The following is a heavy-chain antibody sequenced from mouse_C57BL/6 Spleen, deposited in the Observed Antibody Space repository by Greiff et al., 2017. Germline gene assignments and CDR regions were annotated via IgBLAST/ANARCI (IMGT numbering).Heavy chain of an antibody. CDR1: GYTFTSYW. J-gene: IGHJ4*01. Sequence: QVQLQQSGAELAKPGASVKLSCKASGYTFTSYWWHWVKQRPGRGLKGIGTINPSSGYTKYNQKFKTKATLTAAKSSSTAYLQLRSLTYEDSAVYFCARGGSYDYDVAMDYWGQGTSVTVSS. CDR2: INPSSGYT. D-gene: IGHD2-4*01. V-gene: IGHV1-7*01. CDR3: ARGGSYDYDVAMDY.